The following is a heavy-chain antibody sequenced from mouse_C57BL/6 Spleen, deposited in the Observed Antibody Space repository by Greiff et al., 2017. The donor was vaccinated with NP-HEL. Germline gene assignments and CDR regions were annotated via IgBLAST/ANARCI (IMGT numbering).Heavy chain of an antibody. CDR1: GFTFSDYY. Sequence: EVKLVESGGGLVQPGGSLKLSCAASGFTFSDYYMYWVRQTPEKRLEWVAYISNGGGSTYYPDTVKGRFTISRDNAKNTLYLQMSRLKSEDTAMYYCASTAQSWFAYGGQGTLVTVSA. J-gene: IGHJ3*01. D-gene: IGHD3-2*02. CDR3: ASTAQSWFAY. V-gene: IGHV5-12*01. CDR2: ISNGGGST.